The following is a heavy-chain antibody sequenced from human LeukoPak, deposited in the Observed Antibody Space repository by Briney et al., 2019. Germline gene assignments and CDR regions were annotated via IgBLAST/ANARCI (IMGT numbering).Heavy chain of an antibody. CDR3: ARDRLDTAMADWYFDL. CDR2: IYHSGST. V-gene: IGHV4-4*02. CDR1: GGSISSSNW. D-gene: IGHD5-18*01. J-gene: IGHJ2*01. Sequence: SETLSLTCAVSGGSISSSNWWSWVRQPPGKGLEWIGEIYHSGSTNYNPSLKSRVTISVDKSKNQFSLKLSSVTAADTAVYYCARDRLDTAMADWYFDLWGRGTLVTVSS.